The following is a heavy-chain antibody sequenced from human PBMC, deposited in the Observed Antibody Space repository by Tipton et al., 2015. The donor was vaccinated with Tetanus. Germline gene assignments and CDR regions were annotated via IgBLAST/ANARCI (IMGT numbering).Heavy chain of an antibody. D-gene: IGHD5-24*01. J-gene: IGHJ3*02. CDR2: IIPIFGTA. Sequence: QLVQSGAEVKKPGSSVKVSCKASGGTFSSYAISWVRQAPGQGLEWMGGIIPIFGTANYAQKFQGRVTITADEFTSTAYMELSSLRSEDPAVYYCARGRTRDGYNLDAFDIWGQGTMVTVSS. CDR1: GGTFSSYA. V-gene: IGHV1-69*01. CDR3: ARGRTRDGYNLDAFDI.